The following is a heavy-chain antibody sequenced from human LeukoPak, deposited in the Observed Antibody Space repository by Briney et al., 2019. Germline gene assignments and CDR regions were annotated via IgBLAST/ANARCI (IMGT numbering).Heavy chain of an antibody. CDR2: IYYIGST. J-gene: IGHJ4*02. D-gene: IGHD5-24*01. Sequence: PSETLSLTCSVSGGSISSNSHYWGWIRQPPGKGLEWIGSIYYIGSTYYNPSLKSRVNISVDTSKNQFSLKLSSVTAADTAVYYCAREAFDGYNLRFLDYWGQGALVTVSS. CDR3: AREAFDGYNLRFLDY. V-gene: IGHV4-39*02. CDR1: GGSISSNSHY.